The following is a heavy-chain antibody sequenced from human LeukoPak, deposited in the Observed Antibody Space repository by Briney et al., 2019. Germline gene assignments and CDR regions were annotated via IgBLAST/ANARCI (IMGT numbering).Heavy chain of an antibody. CDR3: AKVGGYCSSTSCLYMDA. J-gene: IGHJ6*03. Sequence: AGGSLRLSCAASGFTFSSYAMSWVRQAPGKGLEWVSAISGSGGSTYYADSVKGRFTISRDNSKNTLYLQMNSLRAEDTAVYYCAKVGGYCSSTSCLYMDAWGKGTTVTVSS. CDR1: GFTFSSYA. V-gene: IGHV3-23*01. D-gene: IGHD2-2*01. CDR2: ISGSGGST.